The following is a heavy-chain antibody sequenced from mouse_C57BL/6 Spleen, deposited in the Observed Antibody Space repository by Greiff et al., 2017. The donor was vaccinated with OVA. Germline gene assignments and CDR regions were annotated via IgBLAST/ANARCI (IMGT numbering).Heavy chain of an antibody. V-gene: IGHV1-52*01. CDR2: IDPSDSET. CDR3: ARSGWLLPYAMDY. CDR1: GYTFTSYW. J-gene: IGHJ4*01. Sequence: QVQLQQPGAELVRPGSSVKMSCKASGYTFTSYWMHWVKQRPIQGLEWIGNIDPSDSETNYNQKFKDKATLTVDKSSSTAYMQLSSLTSEDSAVYYCARSGWLLPYAMDYWGQGTSVTVSS. D-gene: IGHD2-3*01.